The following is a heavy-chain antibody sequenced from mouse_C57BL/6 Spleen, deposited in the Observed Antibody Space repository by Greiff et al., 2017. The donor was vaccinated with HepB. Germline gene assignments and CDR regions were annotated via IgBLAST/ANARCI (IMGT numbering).Heavy chain of an antibody. V-gene: IGHV1-80*01. CDR2: IYPGDGDT. J-gene: IGHJ2*01. CDR3: ARGGFYYGSSYYCDY. Sequence: QVQLQQSGAELVKPGASVKISCKASGYAFSSYWMNWVKQRPGKGLEWIGQIYPGDGDTNYNGKFKGKATLTADKSSSTAYMQLSSLTSEDSAVYFCARGGFYYGSSYYCDYWGQGTTLTVSS. CDR1: GYAFSSYW. D-gene: IGHD1-1*01.